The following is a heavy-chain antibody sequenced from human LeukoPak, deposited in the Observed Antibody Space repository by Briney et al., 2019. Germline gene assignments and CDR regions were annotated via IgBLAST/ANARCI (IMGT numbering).Heavy chain of an antibody. CDR1: GYIFTTYF. D-gene: IGHD3-10*01. J-gene: IGHJ4*01. Sequence: ASVKVSCKASGYIFTTYFMHGVRQAPGQGLEWMGFINPSGGTTGYSQKFQGRVTMTRDTSTSKVYMALSSLRSEDTAVYYCARVRGHGDMIDYWGQGTLVTVSS. V-gene: IGHV1-46*01. CDR3: ARVRGHGDMIDY. CDR2: INPSGGTT.